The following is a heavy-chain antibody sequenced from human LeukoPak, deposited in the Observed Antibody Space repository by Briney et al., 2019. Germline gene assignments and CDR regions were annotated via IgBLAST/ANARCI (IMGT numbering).Heavy chain of an antibody. CDR1: GFSFSDYY. V-gene: IGHV3-11*05. D-gene: IGHD3-22*01. CDR2: ISSSSSYT. Sequence: GGSLRLSCAASGFSFSDYYMSWIRQAPGKGLEWVSYISSSSSYTNYADSVKGRFTISRDNAKNSLYLQMNSLRAEDTAVYYCARDVSDYYDSSGLDYWGQGTLVTVSS. CDR3: ARDVSDYYDSSGLDY. J-gene: IGHJ4*02.